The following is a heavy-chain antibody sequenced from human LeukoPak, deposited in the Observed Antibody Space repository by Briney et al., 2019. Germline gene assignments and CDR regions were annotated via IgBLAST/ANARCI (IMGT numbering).Heavy chain of an antibody. D-gene: IGHD2-2*01. CDR2: INHSGST. CDR3: AREVVVVPAAMLDGYYYGMDV. CDR1: GGSFSGYY. V-gene: IGHV4-34*01. Sequence: SETLSLTCAVYGGSFSGYYWSWIRQPPGKGLEWIGEINHSGSTNYNPSLKSRVTISVDTSKNQFSLKLSSVTAADTAVYYCAREVVVVPAAMLDGYYYGMDVWGQGTTVNVSS. J-gene: IGHJ6*02.